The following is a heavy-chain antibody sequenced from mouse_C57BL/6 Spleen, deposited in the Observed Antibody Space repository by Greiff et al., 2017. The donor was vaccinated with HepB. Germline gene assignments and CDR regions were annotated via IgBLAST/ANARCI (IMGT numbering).Heavy chain of an antibody. CDR1: GFTFRDAW. J-gene: IGHJ2*01. CDR2: IRNKANNHAT. V-gene: IGHV6-6*01. Sequence: EVMLVESGGGLVQPGGSMKLSCAASGFTFRDAWMDWVRQSPEKGLEWVAEIRNKANNHATYYAESVKGRFTISRDDSKSSVYLQMNSLRAEDTGIYYCTRSLITTLVAKDYWGQGTTLTVSS. CDR3: TRSLITTLVAKDY. D-gene: IGHD1-1*01.